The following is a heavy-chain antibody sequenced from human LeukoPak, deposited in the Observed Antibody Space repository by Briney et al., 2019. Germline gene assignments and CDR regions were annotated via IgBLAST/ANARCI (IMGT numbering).Heavy chain of an antibody. CDR1: GGSFSGYY. Sequence: SETLSLTCAVYGGSFSGYYWSWIRQPPGKGLEWIGEINHSGSTNYNPSLKSRVTISVDTSKNQFSLKLSSVTAADTAVYYCADGGSYYYYGMDVWGQGTTVAVSS. J-gene: IGHJ6*02. CDR3: ADGGSYYYYGMDV. D-gene: IGHD1-26*01. CDR2: INHSGST. V-gene: IGHV4-34*01.